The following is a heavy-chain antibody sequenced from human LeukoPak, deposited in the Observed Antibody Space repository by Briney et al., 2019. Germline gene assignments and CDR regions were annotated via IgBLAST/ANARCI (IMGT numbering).Heavy chain of an antibody. CDR2: IYYSGST. J-gene: IGHJ6*02. V-gene: IGHV4-59*08. Sequence: SETLSLTCTVSGGSISSYYWSWIRRPPGKGLEWIGYIYYSGSTNYNPSLKSRVTISVDTPKNQFSLKLSSVTAADTAVYYCARQYGRYDFWSGYYGSYYGMDVWGQGTTVTVSS. CDR3: ARQYGRYDFWSGYYGSYYGMDV. CDR1: GGSISSYY. D-gene: IGHD3-3*01.